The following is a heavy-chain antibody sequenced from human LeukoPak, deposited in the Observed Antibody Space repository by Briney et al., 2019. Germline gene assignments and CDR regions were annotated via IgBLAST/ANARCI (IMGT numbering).Heavy chain of an antibody. V-gene: IGHV3-21*01. CDR3: ARGLGVVVITSDAFDI. Sequence: MPGGSLRLSCAASGFTFSSYSMNWVRQAPGKGLEWVSSISSSSSYIYYADSVKGRFTSSRDNAKNSLYLQMNSLRAEDTAVYYCARGLGVVVITSDAFDIWGQGTMVTVSS. CDR2: ISSSSSYI. CDR1: GFTFSSYS. J-gene: IGHJ3*02. D-gene: IGHD3-22*01.